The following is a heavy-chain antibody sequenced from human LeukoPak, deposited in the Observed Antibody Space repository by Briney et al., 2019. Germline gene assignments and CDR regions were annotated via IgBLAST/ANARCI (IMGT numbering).Heavy chain of an antibody. CDR3: ARDDIRSSGSYGRDAFDI. D-gene: IGHD6-19*01. V-gene: IGHV4-59*01. Sequence: ASETLSLTCTVSGGSISSYYWSWIRQPPGKGLEWIGYINYSGSSKYNPSLKSRVTISVDTSKNQFSLRLTSVTAADTAVYYCARDDIRSSGSYGRDAFDIWGQGTMVTVSS. CDR1: GGSISSYY. CDR2: INYSGSS. J-gene: IGHJ3*02.